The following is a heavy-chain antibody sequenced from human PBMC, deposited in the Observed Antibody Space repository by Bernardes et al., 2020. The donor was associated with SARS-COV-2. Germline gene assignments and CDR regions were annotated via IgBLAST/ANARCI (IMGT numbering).Heavy chain of an antibody. V-gene: IGHV2-5*02. CDR2: IYWDDDK. CDR3: AHRRSGWYQDYFDY. Sequence: SGPTLVKPTQTLTLTCTFSGFSLSTSGVGVGWIRQPPGKALEWLALIYWDDDKRYSPSLKSRLTITKDTSKNQVVLTMTNMDPVDTATYYCAHRRSGWYQDYFDYRGQGTLVTVSS. D-gene: IGHD6-19*01. CDR1: GFSLSTSGVG. J-gene: IGHJ4*02.